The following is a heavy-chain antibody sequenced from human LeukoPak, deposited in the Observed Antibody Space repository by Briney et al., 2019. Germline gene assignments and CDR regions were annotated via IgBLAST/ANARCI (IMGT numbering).Heavy chain of an antibody. CDR2: INIDGNTT. Sequence: PGGSLRLSCAASGFTFSSYWMHWVRQGPGKGLVWVPRINIDGNTTTYADSVRGRFTVSRDNAKNTLYLQMNSLRAEDTAVYYCARGYSGSYRIDYWGQGTLVTVSS. J-gene: IGHJ4*02. CDR1: GFTFSSYW. V-gene: IGHV3-74*01. CDR3: ARGYSGSYRIDY. D-gene: IGHD1-26*01.